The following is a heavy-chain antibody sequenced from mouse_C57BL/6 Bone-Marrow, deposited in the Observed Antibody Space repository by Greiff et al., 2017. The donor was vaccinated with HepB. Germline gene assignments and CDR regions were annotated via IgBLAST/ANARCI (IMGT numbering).Heavy chain of an antibody. D-gene: IGHD2-2*01. Sequence: EVKLMESGGGLVKPGGSLKLSCAASGFTFSSYAMSWVRQTPEKRLEWVATISDGGSYTYYPDNVKGRFTISRDNAKNNLYLQMSHLKSEDTAMYYCARDSPYGYGAYWGQGTLVTVSA. CDR1: GFTFSSYA. CDR2: ISDGGSYT. CDR3: ARDSPYGYGAY. V-gene: IGHV5-4*01. J-gene: IGHJ3*01.